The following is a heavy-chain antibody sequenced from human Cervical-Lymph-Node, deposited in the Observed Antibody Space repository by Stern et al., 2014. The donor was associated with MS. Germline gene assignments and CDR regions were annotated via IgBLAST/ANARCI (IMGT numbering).Heavy chain of an antibody. Sequence: QVQLMQSGAEVKKPGSSVKISCKASGGTFSVYAINWLRQAPGQGLEWMGGIIPVLGTANYAQQFQGRVTITADESTRTTAMQLSSLRSNDTAVYYCARDGRHSYTYALDVWGQGTTVTVSS. V-gene: IGHV1-69*01. CDR2: IIPVLGTA. CDR1: GGTFSVYA. J-gene: IGHJ6*02. CDR3: ARDGRHSYTYALDV. D-gene: IGHD2-2*02.